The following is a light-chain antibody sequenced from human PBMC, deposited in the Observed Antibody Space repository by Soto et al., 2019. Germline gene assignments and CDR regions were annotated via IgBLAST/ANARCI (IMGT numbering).Light chain of an antibody. CDR2: GNR. V-gene: IGLV1-40*01. CDR1: SSNLGAGYD. Sequence: QSVLTQPPSVSGAPGQRVTISCTGNSSNLGAGYDVHWYQQLPGAAPKLVIFGNRNRPSGVPERFSGSKSGTSASLAITGLQAEDEADYYCAAWDDSLNGFYVFGTGTKVTVL. CDR3: AAWDDSLNGFYV. J-gene: IGLJ1*01.